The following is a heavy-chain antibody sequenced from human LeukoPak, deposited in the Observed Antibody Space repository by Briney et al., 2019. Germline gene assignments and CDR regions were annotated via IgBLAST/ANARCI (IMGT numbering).Heavy chain of an antibody. J-gene: IGHJ4*02. D-gene: IGHD5-24*01. CDR3: AKVLMAARRYFDY. Sequence: PGRSLSLSCAASGSTFSSNSMSCDRQPQGNGLEWVSAISGSAGSTYYADSVKGRFTISRDNSKNTLYLQMNSLRAEDTAVYYCAKVLMAARRYFDYWGQGTLVTVSS. V-gene: IGHV3-23*01. CDR1: GSTFSSNS. CDR2: ISGSAGST.